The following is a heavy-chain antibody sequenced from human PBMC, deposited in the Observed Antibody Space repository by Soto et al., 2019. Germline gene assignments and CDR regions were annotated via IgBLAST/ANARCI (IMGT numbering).Heavy chain of an antibody. Sequence: EVQLVESGGGLVKPGGSLRLSCAASGFTFSSYSMNWVRQAPGKGLEWVSSISSSSSYIYYADSVKGRFTISRDNAKNSMYLQMSSLRAEDTDVYYCAVAAYSSGWNGSIDYWGQGTLVTVSS. CDR3: AVAAYSSGWNGSIDY. J-gene: IGHJ4*02. CDR2: ISSSSSYI. D-gene: IGHD6-19*01. CDR1: GFTFSSYS. V-gene: IGHV3-21*01.